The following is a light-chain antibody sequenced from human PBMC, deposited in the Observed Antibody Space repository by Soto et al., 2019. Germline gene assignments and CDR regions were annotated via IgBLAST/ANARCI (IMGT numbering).Light chain of an antibody. Sequence: EILIPQSPSTLSVSPMEIATLSCRASQSVSSNLAWYQQKPGQAPRLLIYGASTRATGIPARFSGSGSGTEFTLTISSLQSEDFAVYYCQQYNKWGTFGQGTKVDI. V-gene: IGKV3-15*01. CDR2: GAS. CDR3: QQYNKWGT. J-gene: IGKJ1*01. CDR1: QSVSSN.